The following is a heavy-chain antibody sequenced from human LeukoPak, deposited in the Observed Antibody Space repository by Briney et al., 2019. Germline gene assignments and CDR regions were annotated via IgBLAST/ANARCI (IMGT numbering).Heavy chain of an antibody. CDR2: IFPTGGEI. CDR3: AELGITMIGGV. CDR1: GFTFSTFA. Sequence: GGSLRLSCAASGFTFSTFAMIWVRQPPGKGLEWVSSIFPTGGEIHYADSVRGRFTISRDNSKSTLYLQMNSLRAEDTAVYYCAELGITMIGGVWGKGTTVTISS. V-gene: IGHV3-23*01. J-gene: IGHJ6*04. D-gene: IGHD3-10*02.